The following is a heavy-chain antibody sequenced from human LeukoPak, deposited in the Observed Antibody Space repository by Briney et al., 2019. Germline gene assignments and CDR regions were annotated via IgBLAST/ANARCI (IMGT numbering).Heavy chain of an antibody. V-gene: IGHV3-21*01. D-gene: IGHD5-18*01. Sequence: PGGSLRLSCAASGITFNSYTMNWVRQAPGKGLEWVSSISSSSSYIYYAASVKGRFTISRDNAKNSLYLQMNSLRAEDTAVYYCARALQLWLSVSWFDPWGQGTLVTVSS. J-gene: IGHJ5*02. CDR2: ISSSSSYI. CDR3: ARALQLWLSVSWFDP. CDR1: GITFNSYT.